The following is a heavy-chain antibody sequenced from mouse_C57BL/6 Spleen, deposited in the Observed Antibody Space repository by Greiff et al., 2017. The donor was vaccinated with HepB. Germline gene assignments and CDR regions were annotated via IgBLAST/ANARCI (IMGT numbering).Heavy chain of an antibody. Sequence: EVQLQQSGPELVKPGASVKISCKASGYTFTDYYMNWVKQSHGKSLEWIGDINPNNGGTSYNQKFKGKATLTVDKSSSTAYMELRSLTSEDSAVYYCARRGNDGAAYYAMDYWGQGTSVTVSS. J-gene: IGHJ4*01. D-gene: IGHD2-3*01. CDR2: INPNNGGT. CDR3: ARRGNDGAAYYAMDY. V-gene: IGHV1-26*01. CDR1: GYTFTDYY.